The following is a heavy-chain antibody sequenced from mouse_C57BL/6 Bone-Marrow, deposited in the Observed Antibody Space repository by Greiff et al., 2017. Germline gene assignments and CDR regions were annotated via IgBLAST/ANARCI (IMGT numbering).Heavy chain of an antibody. CDR1: GYTFTDYY. D-gene: IGHD2-2*01. Sequence: QVQLQQSGAELVRPGASVKLSCKASGYTFTDYYINWVKQRPGQGLEWIARIYPGSGNTYYNEKFKGKATLTAAKSSSTSYMQLSSLSSEDSAVYFCARQDGYGGGITTYYFDYWGQGTTLTVSS. V-gene: IGHV1-76*01. CDR2: IYPGSGNT. J-gene: IGHJ2*01. CDR3: ARQDGYGGGITTYYFDY.